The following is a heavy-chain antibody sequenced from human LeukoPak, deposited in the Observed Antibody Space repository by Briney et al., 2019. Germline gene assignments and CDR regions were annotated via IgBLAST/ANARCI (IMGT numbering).Heavy chain of an antibody. Sequence: GGSLRLSCAASGFSFSGYSMYWVRQAPGKGLQWVSSITRNSDYIYNADSVKGRFTISRDNAKSSLYLQMNSLAAEDTAVYYCVREIAARPGYYFDLWGQGTLVTVSS. D-gene: IGHD6-6*01. V-gene: IGHV3-21*01. CDR2: ITRNSDYI. CDR3: VREIAARPGYYFDL. J-gene: IGHJ4*02. CDR1: GFSFSGYS.